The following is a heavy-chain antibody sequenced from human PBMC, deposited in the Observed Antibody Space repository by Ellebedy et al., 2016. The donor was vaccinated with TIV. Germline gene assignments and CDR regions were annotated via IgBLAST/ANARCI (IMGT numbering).Heavy chain of an antibody. CDR1: GFTFSNYA. Sequence: GGSLRLSXAASGFTFSNYAMSRVRQAPGKGLEWVSAISASGGSAYYADSVKGRFTISRDNSRNTLYLQMNSLRAEDTAVYYCAILGTRSGRSFDHWGQGTLVTVSS. D-gene: IGHD3-10*01. CDR3: AILGTRSGRSFDH. J-gene: IGHJ4*02. V-gene: IGHV3-23*01. CDR2: ISASGGSA.